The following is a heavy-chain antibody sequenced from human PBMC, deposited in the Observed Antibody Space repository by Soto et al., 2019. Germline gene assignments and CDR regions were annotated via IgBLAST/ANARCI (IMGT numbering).Heavy chain of an antibody. CDR2: IYPGDSDT. D-gene: IGHD6-13*01. J-gene: IGHJ6*02. CDR3: ARHYSSSSWYYSYYYGMDV. Sequence: GESLKISCKGSGYSFTSYWIGWVRQMPGKGLEWMGIIYPGDSDTRYSPSFQGQVTISADKSISTAYLQWSSLKASDTAMYYCARHYSSSSWYYSYYYGMDVWGQGTTVTVSS. CDR1: GYSFTSYW. V-gene: IGHV5-51*01.